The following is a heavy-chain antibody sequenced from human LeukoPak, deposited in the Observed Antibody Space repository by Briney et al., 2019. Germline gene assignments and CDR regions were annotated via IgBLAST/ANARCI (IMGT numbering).Heavy chain of an antibody. V-gene: IGHV3-23*01. CDR1: GFTFSSYG. CDR2: ISGSGGST. Sequence: GGTLRLSCAASGFTFSSYGMTWVRQAPGKGLEWVSAISGSGGSTYYADSVKGRFTISRDNSKNTLYLQMNSLRAEDTAVYYCAKEQRLLWFGELSNYFDYWGQGTLVTVSS. J-gene: IGHJ4*02. CDR3: AKEQRLLWFGELSNYFDY. D-gene: IGHD3-10*01.